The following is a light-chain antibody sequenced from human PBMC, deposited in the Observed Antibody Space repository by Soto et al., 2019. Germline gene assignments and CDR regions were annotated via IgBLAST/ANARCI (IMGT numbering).Light chain of an antibody. J-gene: IGKJ5*01. CDR3: QKYISAPFT. CDR1: EDISTF. Sequence: DIQMTQSPSSLSASVGDRVTITCRASEDISTFLAWYQQKPGQVTKLLISSASTLQSGVPSRFSGSGSGTDFTLTISSLQPEDFSTYFCQKYISAPFTFGQGTRLQIK. CDR2: SAS. V-gene: IGKV1-27*01.